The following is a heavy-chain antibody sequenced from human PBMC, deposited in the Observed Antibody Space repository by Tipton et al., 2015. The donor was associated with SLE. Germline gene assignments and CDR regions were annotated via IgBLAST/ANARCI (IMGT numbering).Heavy chain of an antibody. J-gene: IGHJ4*02. D-gene: IGHD5-12*01. V-gene: IGHV4-39*07. CDR3: AGGVATSNY. Sequence: TLSLTCSVSGGSISSSNYYWGWIRQPPGKGLEWIGSISYSGSTYDNPSLQSRVTISADMSKNQFSLTLNSVTAADTAVYYCAGGVATSNYWGQGTLVTVSS. CDR1: GGSISSSNYY. CDR2: ISYSGST.